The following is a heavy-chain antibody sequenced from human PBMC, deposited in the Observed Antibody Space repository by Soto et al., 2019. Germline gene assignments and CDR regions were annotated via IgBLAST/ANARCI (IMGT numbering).Heavy chain of an antibody. V-gene: IGHV3-23*01. CDR3: AKEPTLYCSGGSCSYFDY. CDR1: GFTFSSYA. D-gene: IGHD2-15*01. J-gene: IGHJ4*02. CDR2: ISGSGGST. Sequence: GGSLRLSCVASGFTFSSYAMSWVRQAPGKGLEWVSAISGSGGSTYYADSVKGRFTISRDNSKNTLYLQMNSLRAEDTAVYYCAKEPTLYCSGGSCSYFDYWGQGTLVTVSS.